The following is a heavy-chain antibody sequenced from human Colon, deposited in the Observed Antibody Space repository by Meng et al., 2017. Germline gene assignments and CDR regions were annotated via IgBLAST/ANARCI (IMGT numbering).Heavy chain of an antibody. J-gene: IGHJ4*02. CDR1: GFALRDFW. CDR3: ATSFDSAGND. Sequence: GESPKISCVGSGFALRDFWMSRVRQAPGKGLEWLANIYKDGSTKFYLDSVKGRFTISRDNAKSSLFLQMNSLAVEDTAVYYCATSFDSAGNDWGQGTLVTVSS. V-gene: IGHV3-7*01. D-gene: IGHD6-19*01. CDR2: IYKDGSTK.